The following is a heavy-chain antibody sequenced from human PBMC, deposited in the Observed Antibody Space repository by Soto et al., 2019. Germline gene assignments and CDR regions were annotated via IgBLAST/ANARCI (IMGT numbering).Heavy chain of an antibody. CDR3: ASSTIFRPFDY. D-gene: IGHD3-3*01. V-gene: IGHV4-31*03. Sequence: SETLSLTCTVSGGSISSGGYCWSWIRQHPGKGLEWIGYIYYSGSTYYNPSLKSRVTISVDTSKNQFSLKLSSVTAADTAVYYCASSTIFRPFDYWGQGTLVTVSS. CDR2: IYYSGST. CDR1: GGSISSGGYC. J-gene: IGHJ4*02.